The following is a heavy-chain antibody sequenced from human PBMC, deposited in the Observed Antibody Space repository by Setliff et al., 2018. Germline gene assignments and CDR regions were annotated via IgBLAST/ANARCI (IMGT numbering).Heavy chain of an antibody. V-gene: IGHV1-2*06. CDR1: GYTFSGYY. Sequence: ASVKVSCKASGYTFSGYYMHWVRQAPGQGLEWMGRINPNSGGTNYAQKFQGRVTMTSDSSISTAYMELSGLRSDDTAMYFCARGQGHGITAAGPDFWGQGTLVTVSS. CDR3: ARGQGHGITAAGPDF. CDR2: INPNSGGT. D-gene: IGHD6-13*01. J-gene: IGHJ4*02.